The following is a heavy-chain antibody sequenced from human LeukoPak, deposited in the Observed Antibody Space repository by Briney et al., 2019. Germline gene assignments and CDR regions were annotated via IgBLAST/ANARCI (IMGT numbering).Heavy chain of an antibody. CDR3: AKVGDSPPSYYYYYYMDV. D-gene: IGHD3-16*01. V-gene: IGHV3-33*06. CDR1: GFTFSNYG. Sequence: GRSLRLSCPASGFTFSNYGMHWVRQAPGKGLEWVAVIWHDGSNKYYADSVKGRFTISRDNSKNTLYLQMNSLRAEDTAVYYCAKVGDSPPSYYYYYYMDVWGKGTTVTVSS. CDR2: IWHDGSNK. J-gene: IGHJ6*03.